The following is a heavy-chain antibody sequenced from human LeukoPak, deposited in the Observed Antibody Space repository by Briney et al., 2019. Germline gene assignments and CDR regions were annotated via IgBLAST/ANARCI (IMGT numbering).Heavy chain of an antibody. D-gene: IGHD1-26*01. CDR1: GFSFSNYG. J-gene: IGHJ4*02. CDR3: ARDMGSGSLHY. CDR2: IRFDGTNT. V-gene: IGHV3-30*02. Sequence: PGGSLRLSYAASGFSFSNYGFHWVRQAPGKGLEWVTFIRFDGTNTYYADSVKGRFTISRDNSKSTLYLQMNSLRPEDTAIYYCARDMGSGSLHYWGQETLVTVSS.